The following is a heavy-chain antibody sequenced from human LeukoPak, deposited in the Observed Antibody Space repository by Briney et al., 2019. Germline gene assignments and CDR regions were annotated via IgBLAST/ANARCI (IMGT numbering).Heavy chain of an antibody. Sequence: GGSLRLSCAVSGFTYSSYAMKWVRQAPGKALEWVSVISYTGGSTYYADSVKGRFTISRDNSKNTLYLQMNSLRAEDTAVYYCGKGTVAGTWGNNWFDPWGQGTLVTVSS. CDR3: GKGTVAGTWGNNWFDP. CDR1: GFTYSSYA. J-gene: IGHJ5*02. D-gene: IGHD3-16*01. CDR2: ISYTGGST. V-gene: IGHV3-23*01.